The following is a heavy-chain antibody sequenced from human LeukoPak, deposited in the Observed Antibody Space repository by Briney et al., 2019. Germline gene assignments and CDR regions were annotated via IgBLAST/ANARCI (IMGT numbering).Heavy chain of an antibody. J-gene: IGHJ4*02. CDR3: ARRLISSGYYFDY. CDR2: IYPGDSDT. D-gene: IGHD3-22*01. CDR1: GYSFTSYW. V-gene: IGHV5-51*01. Sequence: GESLKISCKGSGYSFTSYWIGWVRQMPGKGLEGMGIIYPGDSDTRYSPSFQGQVTISADKSISTAYLQWSSLKASDTAMYYCARRLISSGYYFDYWGQGTLVTVSS.